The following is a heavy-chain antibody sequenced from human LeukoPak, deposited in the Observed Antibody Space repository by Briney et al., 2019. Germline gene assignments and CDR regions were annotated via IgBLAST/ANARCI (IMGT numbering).Heavy chain of an antibody. J-gene: IGHJ4*02. V-gene: IGHV1-18*01. CDR2: ISTYNGNT. Sequence: ASVRVSCRSSGYTFTTYGITWVRQAPGQGLEWMGWISTYNGNTNYAQKLQGRVTMTTDTSTSTAYMELRSLRSDDTAMYYCARDRMDTGTYFDYWGQGTLVTVSS. CDR1: GYTFTTYG. D-gene: IGHD5-18*01. CDR3: ARDRMDTGTYFDY.